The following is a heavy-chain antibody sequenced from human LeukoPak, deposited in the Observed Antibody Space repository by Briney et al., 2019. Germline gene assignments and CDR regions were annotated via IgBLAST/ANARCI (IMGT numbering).Heavy chain of an antibody. CDR1: GGSFSGYY. CDR2: INHSGST. J-gene: IGHJ4*02. V-gene: IGHV4-34*01. D-gene: IGHD3-10*01. Sequence: SETLSLTCAVYGGSFSGYYWSWIRQPPGKGLEWIGEINHSGSTNYNPSLKSRVTISVDTSKNQLSLKLSSVTAADTAVYYCARGLLGNYYGSGSYFDYWGQGTLVTVSS. CDR3: ARGLLGNYYGSGSYFDY.